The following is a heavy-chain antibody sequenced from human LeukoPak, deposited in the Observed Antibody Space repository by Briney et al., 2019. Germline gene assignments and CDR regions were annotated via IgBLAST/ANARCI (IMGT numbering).Heavy chain of an antibody. CDR3: TTVTGSPDLDY. Sequence: PGGSLRLSCTASGFTFGDYAMSWVRQAPGKGLEWVGFTRSKAYGGTTEYAASVKGRFTISRDDSKSIAYLQMNSLKTEDTAVYYCTTVTGSPDLDYWGQGTLVTVSS. V-gene: IGHV3-49*04. CDR2: TRSKAYGGTT. J-gene: IGHJ4*02. D-gene: IGHD1-14*01. CDR1: GFTFGDYA.